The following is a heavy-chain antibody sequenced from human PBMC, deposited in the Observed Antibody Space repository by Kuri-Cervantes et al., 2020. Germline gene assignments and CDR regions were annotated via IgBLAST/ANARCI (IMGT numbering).Heavy chain of an antibody. D-gene: IGHD2-15*01. J-gene: IGHJ4*02. CDR3: ARDAFLPRQYCSGGSCYPPDY. V-gene: IGHV1-2*02. CDR1: GYTFTNYG. Sequence: ASVKVSCKASGYTFTNYGVTWVRQAPGQGLEWMGWINPNSGGTNYAQKFQGRVTMTRDTSISTAYMELSRLRSDDTAVYYCARDAFLPRQYCSGGSCYPPDYWGQGTLVTVSS. CDR2: INPNSGGT.